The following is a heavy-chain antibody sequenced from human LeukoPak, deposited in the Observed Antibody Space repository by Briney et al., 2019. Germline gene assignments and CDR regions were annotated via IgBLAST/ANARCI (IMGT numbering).Heavy chain of an antibody. CDR3: AKTTGYYDSSGYYGEYYFDY. Sequence: GRSLRLSCAASGFTFDDYAMHWVRQAPGKGLEWVSGISWNSGSIGYADSVKGRFTISRDNAKNSLYLQMNSLRAEDTALYYCAKTTGYYDSSGYYGEYYFDYWGQGTLVTVSS. CDR1: GFTFDDYA. J-gene: IGHJ4*02. CDR2: ISWNSGSI. D-gene: IGHD3-22*01. V-gene: IGHV3-9*01.